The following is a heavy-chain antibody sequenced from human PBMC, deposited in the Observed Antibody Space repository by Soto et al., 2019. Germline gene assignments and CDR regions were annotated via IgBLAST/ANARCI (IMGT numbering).Heavy chain of an antibody. CDR2: IYYSGST. V-gene: IGHV4-39*01. J-gene: IGHJ4*02. D-gene: IGHD2-21*01. CDR1: GDSISSISYY. CDR3: AIQRTSVVNKAYFDX. Sequence: SETLSLTCTVTGDSISSISYYWGWIRQPPGKGLEWLGSIYYSGSTYNNPSLRSRVSMSIDTSKDQFSLKLKSVTAADTALYFCAIQRTSVVNKAYFDXWGPGSLVTVSX.